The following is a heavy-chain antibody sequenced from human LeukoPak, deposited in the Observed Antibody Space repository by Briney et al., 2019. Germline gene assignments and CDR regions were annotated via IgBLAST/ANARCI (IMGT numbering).Heavy chain of an antibody. CDR3: ARDPRTVQI. V-gene: IGHV3-21*01. Sequence: GGSLRLSCAASGFTFSSYSMNWVRQAPGEGLEWVSSISSSSSYIYYADSVKGRFAISRDNAKNSLYLQMDSLRVEDTAIYYCARDPRTVQIWGQGTLVTVSS. J-gene: IGHJ4*02. D-gene: IGHD1-1*01. CDR1: GFTFSSYS. CDR2: ISSSSSYI.